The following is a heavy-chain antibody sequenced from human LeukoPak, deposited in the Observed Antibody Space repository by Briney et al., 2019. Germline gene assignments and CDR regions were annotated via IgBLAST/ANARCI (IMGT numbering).Heavy chain of an antibody. Sequence: SETLSLTCAVYGGSFSGYYWSWIRQHPGKGLEWIGYIYHSGSTYYNPSLKSRVTISVDTSKSQFSLKLSSVTAADTAVYYCAREENSSFHFDYWGQGTLVTVSS. CDR1: GGSFSGYY. CDR3: AREENSSFHFDY. CDR2: IYHSGST. J-gene: IGHJ4*02. V-gene: IGHV4-34*09. D-gene: IGHD6-6*01.